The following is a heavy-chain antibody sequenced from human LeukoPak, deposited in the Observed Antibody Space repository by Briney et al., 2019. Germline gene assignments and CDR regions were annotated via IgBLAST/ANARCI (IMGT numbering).Heavy chain of an antibody. CDR3: ARGPTISESGYFDY. Sequence: SETLCVTCAVYGGSFSSYYWSWIRQSPGKGLEWIAEINHRGDTNYNPSVKSRVTISVDTSKNQFSLKVTSLTAADTAVYYCARGPTISESGYFDYWGQGTVVTVSS. CDR1: GGSFSSYY. J-gene: IGHJ4*02. V-gene: IGHV4-34*01. D-gene: IGHD5-24*01. CDR2: INHRGDT.